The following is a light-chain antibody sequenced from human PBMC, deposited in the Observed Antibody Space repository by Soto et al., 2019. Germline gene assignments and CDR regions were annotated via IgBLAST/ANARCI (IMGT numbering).Light chain of an antibody. J-gene: IGKJ1*01. CDR3: QYYGSSPRQ. CDR1: QRLDGNL. CDR2: GAS. V-gene: IGKV3-20*01. Sequence: ENVLTQSPATLSLSPGEGSTLSCRASQRLDGNLLAWYQQKPGRAPRLLMFGASSRATGVPDRFSGSGSGTDFTLTISRLEPEDSAVYYCQYYGSSPRQFGQGTKV.